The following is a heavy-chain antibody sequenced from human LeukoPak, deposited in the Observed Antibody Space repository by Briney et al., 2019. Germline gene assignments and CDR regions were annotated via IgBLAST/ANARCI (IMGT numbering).Heavy chain of an antibody. CDR1: GNTLTELS. CDR3: ATGGRYYDSSGLEDDDY. V-gene: IGHV1-24*01. CDR2: FDPEDGET. D-gene: IGHD3-22*01. Sequence: ASVKVSCKVSGNTLTELSMHWVRQAPGKGLEWMGGFDPEDGETIYAQKFQGRVTMTEDTSTDTAYMELSSLRSEDTAVYYCATGGRYYDSSGLEDDDYWGQGTLVTVSS. J-gene: IGHJ4*02.